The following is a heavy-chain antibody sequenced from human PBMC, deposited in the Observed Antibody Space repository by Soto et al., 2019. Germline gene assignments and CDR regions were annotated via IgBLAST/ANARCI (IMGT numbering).Heavy chain of an antibody. CDR1: GGSISSYY. J-gene: IGHJ4*02. V-gene: IGHV4-59*01. Sequence: SETLSLTCTVSGGSISSYYWSWIRQPPGKGLEWIGYIYYSGSTNYNPSLKSRVTISVDTSKNQFSLKLSSVTAADTAVYYCARATSGCSWYYFDYWGQGTLVTVSS. CDR3: ARATSGCSWYYFDY. CDR2: IYYSGST. D-gene: IGHD6-13*01.